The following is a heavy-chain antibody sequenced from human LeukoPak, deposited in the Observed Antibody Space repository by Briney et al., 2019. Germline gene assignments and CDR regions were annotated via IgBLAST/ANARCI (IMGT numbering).Heavy chain of an antibody. CDR1: GGSVSSGSYY. CDR3: ARDNGGRDFDY. J-gene: IGHJ4*02. D-gene: IGHD4-23*01. CDR2: IYYSGST. Sequence: SETLSLTCTVSGGSVSSGSYYWSWIRQPPGKGLEWIGYIYYSGSTNYNPSLKSRVTISVDTSKNQFSLKLSSVTAADTAVYYCARDNGGRDFDYWGQGTLVTVSS. V-gene: IGHV4-61*01.